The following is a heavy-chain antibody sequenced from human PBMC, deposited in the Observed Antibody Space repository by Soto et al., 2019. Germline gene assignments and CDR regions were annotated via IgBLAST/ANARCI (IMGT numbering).Heavy chain of an antibody. CDR2: IYCDDDK. CDR3: AHNRIVASAGTGYFDF. Sequence: QITLKESGPTLVKPTQTLTLSCTFSGFALSTYGEAVAWIRQPPGKALEWIALIYCDDDKRYSPSLKSRLTITKDTSKIQLVLTTTNMGPVETASYYCAHNRIVASAGTGYFDFWGQGTLVSVSA. CDR1: GFALSTYGEA. J-gene: IGHJ4*02. D-gene: IGHD6-13*01. V-gene: IGHV2-5*02.